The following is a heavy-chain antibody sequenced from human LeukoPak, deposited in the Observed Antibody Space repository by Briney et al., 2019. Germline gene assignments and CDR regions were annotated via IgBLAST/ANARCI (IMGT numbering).Heavy chain of an antibody. CDR2: IYYSGST. Sequence: PSETLSLTCTVSGGSISSSSYYWGWIRQPPGKGLEWIGSIYYSGSTYYNPSLKSRVTISVDTSKNQFSLKLSSVTAADTAVYYCAKSRAPTYYYYYGMDVWGQGTTVTVSS. D-gene: IGHD3-10*01. J-gene: IGHJ6*02. CDR1: GGSISSSSYY. CDR3: AKSRAPTYYYYYGMDV. V-gene: IGHV4-39*01.